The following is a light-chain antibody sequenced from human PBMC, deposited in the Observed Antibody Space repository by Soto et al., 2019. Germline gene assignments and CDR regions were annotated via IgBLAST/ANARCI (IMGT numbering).Light chain of an antibody. V-gene: IGKV4-1*01. J-gene: IGKJ4*01. CDR2: WAS. CDR1: QSVLYSSNNKNY. Sequence: DIVMTQSPDSLAVSLGERATINCKSSQSVLYSSNNKNYVAWYQQKPGQPPKLLIYWASTRESGVPDRFSGSGSGTDFTLTISSLQAEDVAVYYSQQYFGTPLTFGGGTKVEIK. CDR3: QQYFGTPLT.